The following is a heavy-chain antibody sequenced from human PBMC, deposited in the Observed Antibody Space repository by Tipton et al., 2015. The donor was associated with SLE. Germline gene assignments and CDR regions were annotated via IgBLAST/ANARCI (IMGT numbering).Heavy chain of an antibody. CDR3: AIAAAGSDAFDI. CDR2: IYYSGST. V-gene: IGHV4-59*01. CDR1: GGSISSYY. D-gene: IGHD6-13*01. J-gene: IGHJ3*02. Sequence: LRLSCTVSGGSISSYYWSWIRQPPGKGLEWIGYIYYSGSTNYNPSLKSRVTISVETSKNQVSLKLSSVTAADTAVYYCAIAAAGSDAFDIWGQGTMVTVSS.